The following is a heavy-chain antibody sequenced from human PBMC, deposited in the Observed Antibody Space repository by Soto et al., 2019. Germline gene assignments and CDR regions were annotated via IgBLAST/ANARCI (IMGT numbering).Heavy chain of an antibody. CDR2: IYYSGST. J-gene: IGHJ5*02. CDR3: ARAYGDYVWFDP. D-gene: IGHD4-17*01. V-gene: IGHV4-39*01. Sequence: PSATLSLICTVSGGSISSSSYYWGWIRQPPGKGLEWIGSIYYSGSTYYNPSLKSRVTISVDTSKNQFSLKLSSVTAADTAVYYCARAYGDYVWFDPWGQGTLVTVSS. CDR1: GGSISSSSYY.